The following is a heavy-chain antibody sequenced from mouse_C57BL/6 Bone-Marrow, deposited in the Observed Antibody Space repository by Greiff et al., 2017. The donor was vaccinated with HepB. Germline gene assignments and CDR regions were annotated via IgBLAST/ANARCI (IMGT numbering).Heavy chain of an antibody. CDR3: ASRDGYYTYYAMDY. D-gene: IGHD2-3*01. CDR1: GYSFTGYY. CDR2: INPSTGGT. V-gene: IGHV1-42*01. Sequence: VQLKQSGPELVKPGASVKISCKASGYSFTGYYMNWVKQSPEKSLEWIGEINPSTGGTTYNQKFKAKATLTVDKSSSTAYMQLKSLTSEDSAVYYCASRDGYYTYYAMDYWGQGTSVTVSS. J-gene: IGHJ4*01.